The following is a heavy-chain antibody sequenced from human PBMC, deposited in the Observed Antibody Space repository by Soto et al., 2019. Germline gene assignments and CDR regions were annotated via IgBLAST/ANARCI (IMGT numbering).Heavy chain of an antibody. V-gene: IGHV1-69*12. CDR1: GGTFSSYA. Sequence: QVQLVQSGAEVKKHGSSVKVSCKSSGGTFSSYALSWVRQAPGQGLQWRGWIISICVTADHAQKVQGRGTITADESTSPDYMVLSSLRSEVTAVYSCASHSGSSPEGRYYYGMDVWGQGTTCNVSS. J-gene: IGHJ6*02. CDR2: IISICVTA. D-gene: IGHD1-26*01. CDR3: ASHSGSSPEGRYYYGMDV.